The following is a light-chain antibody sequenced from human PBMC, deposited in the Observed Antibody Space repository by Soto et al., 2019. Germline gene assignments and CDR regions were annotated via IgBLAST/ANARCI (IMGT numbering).Light chain of an antibody. J-gene: IGLJ2*01. Sequence: QSVLTQPASVSGSPGQSITISCTGTSSDIGGYKYVSWYQQHPGKAPKLMIYEVSNRPSGVSNRFSGSKSGNTAALTISGLQAEDEADYYCSSFRSTTTLFGGGTKLTVL. CDR2: EVS. CDR3: SSFRSTTTL. V-gene: IGLV2-14*01. CDR1: SSDIGGYKY.